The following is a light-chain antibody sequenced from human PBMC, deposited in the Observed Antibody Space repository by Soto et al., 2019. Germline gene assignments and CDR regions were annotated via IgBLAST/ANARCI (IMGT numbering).Light chain of an antibody. J-gene: IGKJ4*01. CDR2: KAS. V-gene: IGKV1-5*03. CDR1: QSISAW. Sequence: DIQMTQSPSTLSASVGDRVIITCRASQSISAWLAWYQQKPGKAPKLLIYKASSLESGVPSRFSGSGSGTEFTLTISGLQPDDFATCYFQQYNSNPLTFGGGAKVEIK. CDR3: QQYNSNPLT.